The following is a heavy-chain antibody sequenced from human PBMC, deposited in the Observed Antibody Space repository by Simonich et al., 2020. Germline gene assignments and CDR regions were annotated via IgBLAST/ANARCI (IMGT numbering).Heavy chain of an antibody. CDR1: GYTFTGYY. CDR3: ARSHIAAAGTGYFQH. J-gene: IGHJ1*01. CDR2: NNPNSGGT. V-gene: IGHV1-2*02. Sequence: QVQLVQSGAEVKKPGASVKVSCKASGYTFTGYYMHWVRQAPGQGLEWKGWNNPNSGGTNYAQKFQGRVTMTRETSISTAYMELSRLRSDDTAVYYCARSHIAAAGTGYFQHWGQGTLVTVSS. D-gene: IGHD6-13*01.